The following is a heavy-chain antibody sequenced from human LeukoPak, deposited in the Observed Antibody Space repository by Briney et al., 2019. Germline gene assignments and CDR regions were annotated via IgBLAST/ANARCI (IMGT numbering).Heavy chain of an antibody. Sequence: GGSLRLSCAASGFTFDDYGMSWVRQGPGKELEWVSGINWNGGSTGYADSVKGRFTISRDNGKNSLYPQMNSLRAEDTALYYCARSGYYDSSAYLYWGQGTLVTVSS. V-gene: IGHV3-20*04. CDR1: GFTFDDYG. J-gene: IGHJ4*02. CDR3: ARSGYYDSSAYLY. CDR2: INWNGGST. D-gene: IGHD3-22*01.